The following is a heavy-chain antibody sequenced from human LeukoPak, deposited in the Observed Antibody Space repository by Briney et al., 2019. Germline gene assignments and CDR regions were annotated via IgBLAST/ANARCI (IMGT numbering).Heavy chain of an antibody. Sequence: GGSLRLSCAASGFTFSSYWMHWVRQAPGKGLVWVSRINSDGSSTSYADSVKGRFTISRDNAKNTLYLQMNSLRAEDTAVYYCARDRTTTYYYYYMDVWAKGPRSPSP. J-gene: IGHJ6*03. CDR2: INSDGSST. CDR1: GFTFSSYW. CDR3: ARDRTTTYYYYYMDV. V-gene: IGHV3-74*01. D-gene: IGHD4-17*01.